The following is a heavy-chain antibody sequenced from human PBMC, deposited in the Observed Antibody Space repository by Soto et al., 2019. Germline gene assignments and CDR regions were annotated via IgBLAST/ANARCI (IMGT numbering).Heavy chain of an antibody. V-gene: IGHV4-59*08. CDR1: GGSIRSYY. J-gene: IGHJ4*02. D-gene: IGHD1-26*01. Sequence: QVQLQESGPGLVKPSENLSLTCTVSGGSIRSYYWSWIRQPPGKGLEWIGYIYYSGSTNYNPSLKSRVTISADTSKNQISLKLSSVTAADTAVYYCARRYGSAIDYWGQGTLVTVSS. CDR3: ARRYGSAIDY. CDR2: IYYSGST.